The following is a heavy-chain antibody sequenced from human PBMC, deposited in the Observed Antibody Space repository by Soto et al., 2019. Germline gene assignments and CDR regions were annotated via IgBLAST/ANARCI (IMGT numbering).Heavy chain of an antibody. CDR2: IYWDDDK. D-gene: IGHD3-10*01. CDR1: GFSLSTRGVG. Sequence: QITLKESGPTLVKSTQTLTLTCTFSGFSLSTRGVGVGWIRQPPGKALEWLALIYWDDDKRYSPYLKSRLTITKDTAKNQVVLTMNNMDPVDTATYYGAHSTMGRGVIIVALNYFDPWGHVTLVTVAS. J-gene: IGHJ5*02. V-gene: IGHV2-5*02. CDR3: AHSTMGRGVIIVALNYFDP.